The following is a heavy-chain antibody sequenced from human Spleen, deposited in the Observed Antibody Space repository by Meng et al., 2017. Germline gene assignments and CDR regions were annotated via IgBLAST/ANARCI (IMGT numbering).Heavy chain of an antibody. D-gene: IGHD3-16*01. CDR3: AVQEGG. V-gene: IGHV1-2*06. CDR1: AYNFPDYY. Sequence: QVQLVQSGAEVKKPGASVKFSCNPDAYNFPDYYIHWVRRAPGQGLEWMGRINPKSGDTKYAHKFLGRVTTTSDTSISTAYMEMSGLTYDDTAVYYCAVQEGGWGQGTLVTVSS. CDR2: INPKSGDT. J-gene: IGHJ4*02.